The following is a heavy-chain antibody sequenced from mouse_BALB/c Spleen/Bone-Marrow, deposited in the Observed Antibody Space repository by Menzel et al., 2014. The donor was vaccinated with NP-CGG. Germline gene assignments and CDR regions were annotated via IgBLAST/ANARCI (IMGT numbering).Heavy chain of an antibody. D-gene: IGHD1-1*01. V-gene: IGHV1S127*01. CDR2: IDPSDSYT. CDR1: GYTFTSYW. J-gene: IGHJ4*01. Sequence: QVQLQQSGAELVKPGASVKMSCKASGYTFTSYWMHWVKQRPGQGLEWIGVIDPSDSYTSYNQKFKGKATLTVDTSSSTAYMQLSSLTSEDSAVYYCTRWGTTVVAYYAMDYWGQGTPVTVSS. CDR3: TRWGTTVVAYYAMDY.